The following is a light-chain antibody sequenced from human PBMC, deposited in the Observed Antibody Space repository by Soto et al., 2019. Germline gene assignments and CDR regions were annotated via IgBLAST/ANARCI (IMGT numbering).Light chain of an antibody. CDR2: GAS. CDR1: QSVSSN. Sequence: EIVMTQSPATLSVSPGERATLSCRASQSVSSNLAWYQQKPGQAPRLLMYGASTRATGTPARFSGSGSGTEFTLTISSLQSEDFAVYYCHQYNKWPSFTFGGGTKVEIK. J-gene: IGKJ4*01. V-gene: IGKV3-15*01. CDR3: HQYNKWPSFT.